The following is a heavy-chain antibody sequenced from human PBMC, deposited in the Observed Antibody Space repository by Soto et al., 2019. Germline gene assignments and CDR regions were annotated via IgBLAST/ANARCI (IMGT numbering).Heavy chain of an antibody. D-gene: IGHD4-4*01. CDR1: GFTFSSYS. Sequence: EVQLVESGGGLVKPGGSLRLSCEASGFTFSSYSMNWVRQAPGKGLEWVSSISSSSSYIYYADSVKGRFTITRDNAKNSLYLQMNSLRAEDTAVYYCARRSRYSNYVDYWGQGTLVTVSS. J-gene: IGHJ4*02. CDR3: ARRSRYSNYVDY. CDR2: ISSSSSYI. V-gene: IGHV3-21*01.